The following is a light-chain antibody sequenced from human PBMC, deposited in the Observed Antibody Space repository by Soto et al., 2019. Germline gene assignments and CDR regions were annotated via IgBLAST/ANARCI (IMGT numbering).Light chain of an antibody. Sequence: QSVLTQPPSVSAAPGQKVTISCSGSTSNIGSNYVSWYQQFPGTAPKLLIFDNTQRPSGIPDRFSGSMSGTSATLGITGLQTGDEADYYCGTWDNSLRGVVFGGGT. CDR2: DNT. V-gene: IGLV1-51*01. CDR3: GTWDNSLRGVV. J-gene: IGLJ2*01. CDR1: TSNIGSNY.